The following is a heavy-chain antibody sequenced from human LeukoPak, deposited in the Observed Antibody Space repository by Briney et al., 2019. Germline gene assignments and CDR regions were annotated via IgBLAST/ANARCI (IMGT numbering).Heavy chain of an antibody. V-gene: IGHV1-2*02. CDR1: GYTFTGYY. CDR2: INPNSGGT. Sequence: ASVKVSCKASGYTFTGYYMHWVRQAPGQGLEWMGWINPNSGGTNYAQKFQGRVTMTRDTSISTAYMELSRLRSDDTAVYYCARDDSSGSLWFDSWGQGTLVTVSS. D-gene: IGHD1-26*01. CDR3: ARDDSSGSLWFDS. J-gene: IGHJ5*01.